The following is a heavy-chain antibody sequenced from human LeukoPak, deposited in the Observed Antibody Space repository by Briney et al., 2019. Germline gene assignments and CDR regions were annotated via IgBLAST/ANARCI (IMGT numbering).Heavy chain of an antibody. Sequence: SETLSLTCTVSGGSISTDSYYWGWIRQPPGKGLEWIGRLYYAGTTYYNPSLKSRLTMSLDTSKNQFSLKLTSATAADTALYYCARGDGSGSLGAFDVWGQGTMVTVSS. CDR2: LYYAGTT. D-gene: IGHD3-10*01. V-gene: IGHV4-39*07. CDR1: GGSISTDSYY. J-gene: IGHJ3*01. CDR3: ARGDGSGSLGAFDV.